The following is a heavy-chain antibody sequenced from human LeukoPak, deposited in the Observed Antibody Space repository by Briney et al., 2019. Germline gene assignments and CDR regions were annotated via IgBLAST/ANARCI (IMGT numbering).Heavy chain of an antibody. CDR2: IYYSGST. CDR1: GGSISSYY. J-gene: IGHJ4*02. CDR3: TSVSGYDYY. D-gene: IGHD5-12*01. Sequence: SETLSLTCTVSGGSISSYYWSWLRQPPGKGREWIGYIYYSGSTNYNPSLKSRVTISVATYKNQCSLRLSSVTAADTAVYYCTSVSGYDYYWGQGTLVTVSS. V-gene: IGHV4-59*01.